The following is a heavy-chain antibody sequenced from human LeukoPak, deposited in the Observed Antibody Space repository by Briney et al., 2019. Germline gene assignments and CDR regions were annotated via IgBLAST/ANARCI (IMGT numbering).Heavy chain of an antibody. CDR3: ARDGTTGTTFRFDP. D-gene: IGHD1-1*01. V-gene: IGHV1-2*06. Sequence: ASVKVSCKASGYTFTGYYMHWVRQAPGQGLEWMGRINPNSGGTNYAQKVQGRVTMTTDTSTNTVYMELRSLRSDDTAVYYCARDGTTGTTFRFDPWGQGTLVTVSS. J-gene: IGHJ5*02. CDR2: INPNSGGT. CDR1: GYTFTGYY.